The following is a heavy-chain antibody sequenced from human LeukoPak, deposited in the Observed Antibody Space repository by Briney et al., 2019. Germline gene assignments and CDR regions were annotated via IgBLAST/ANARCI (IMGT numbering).Heavy chain of an antibody. CDR3: ARSRGDYDY. Sequence: SETLSLTCAVYGGSFSGYYWSWIRQPPGKGLEWIGEINHSGSTNYNPSLKSRVTISVDTSKNQFSLKLSSVTAADTAVYYCARSRGDYDYWGQGTRVTVSS. J-gene: IGHJ4*02. D-gene: IGHD3-10*01. CDR1: GGSFSGYY. V-gene: IGHV4-34*01. CDR2: INHSGST.